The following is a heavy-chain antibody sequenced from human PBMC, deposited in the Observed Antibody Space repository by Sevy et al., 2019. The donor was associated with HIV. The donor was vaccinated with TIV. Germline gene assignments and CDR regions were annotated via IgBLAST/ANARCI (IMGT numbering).Heavy chain of an antibody. Sequence: GGSLRLSCLASGFTFSTYAMSWVRQAPGKGLEWVSAISGSGGSTYYADSVEGRFTISRDKSKKTLYLQMSSLRAEDTAVYYCAKGDRTFYGMDVWGQGTTVTVSS. D-gene: IGHD2-15*01. CDR2: ISGSGGST. J-gene: IGHJ6*02. CDR3: AKGDRTFYGMDV. V-gene: IGHV3-23*01. CDR1: GFTFSTYA.